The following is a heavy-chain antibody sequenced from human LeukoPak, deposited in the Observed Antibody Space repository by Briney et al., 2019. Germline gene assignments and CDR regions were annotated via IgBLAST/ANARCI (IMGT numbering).Heavy chain of an antibody. CDR3: AKDLLDIVVVPAANYYYYYYGMDV. D-gene: IGHD2-2*03. CDR1: GSTFDDYA. CDR2: ISGDGGST. Sequence: GGSLRLSCAASGSTFDDYAMHWVRQAPGKGLEWVSLISGDGGSTYYADSVKGRFTISRDNSKNSLYLQMNSLRTEDTALYYCAKDLLDIVVVPAANYYYYYYGMDVWGQGTTVTVSS. J-gene: IGHJ6*02. V-gene: IGHV3-43*02.